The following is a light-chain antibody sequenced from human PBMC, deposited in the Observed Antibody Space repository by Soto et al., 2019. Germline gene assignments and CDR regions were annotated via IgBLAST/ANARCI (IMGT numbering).Light chain of an antibody. J-gene: IGKJ2*03. CDR3: QQYGNGNSPRYS. CDR1: QSVSSNY. CDR2: ETS. V-gene: IGKV3-20*01. Sequence: EIVLMQSPGTLSLSLGERATLSCRASQSVSSNYLAWYQQKPGQAPRLLIYETSSRATGIPDRFSGSGSGTDFTLSISRLEPEDFAVYYCQQYGNGNSPRYSFGQGTRLEIK.